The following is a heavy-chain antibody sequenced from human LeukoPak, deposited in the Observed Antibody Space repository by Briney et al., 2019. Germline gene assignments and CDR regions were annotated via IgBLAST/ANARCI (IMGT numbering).Heavy chain of an antibody. D-gene: IGHD1-26*01. V-gene: IGHV3-30-3*01. CDR2: ISYDGDHK. CDR1: GFTFTDYA. CDR3: AREYYSGNYYVFDY. Sequence: GGSLRLSCAASGFTFTDYAIHWVRQAPGKGLEWVAVISYDGDHKYYPDSVKGRFTISRDNSKNTVYLQMSSLRVEDTAVYFCAREYYSGNYYVFDYWGQGTLVTVSS. J-gene: IGHJ4*02.